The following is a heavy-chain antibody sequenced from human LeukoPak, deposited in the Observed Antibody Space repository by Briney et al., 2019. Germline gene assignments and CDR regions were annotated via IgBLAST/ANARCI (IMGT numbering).Heavy chain of an antibody. Sequence: SETLSLTCAVYGGSFSGYYWSWIRQPPGKGLEWIGEINHSGSTNYNPSLKSRVTISVDTSKNQSSLKLSSVTAADTAVYYCASFPMMYSSSWSYYYYGMDVWGQGTTVTVSS. CDR3: ASFPMMYSSSWSYYYYGMDV. CDR1: GGSFSGYY. D-gene: IGHD6-13*01. CDR2: INHSGST. V-gene: IGHV4-34*01. J-gene: IGHJ6*02.